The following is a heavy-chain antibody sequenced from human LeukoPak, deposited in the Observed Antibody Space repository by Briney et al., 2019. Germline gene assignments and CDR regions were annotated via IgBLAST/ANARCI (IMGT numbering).Heavy chain of an antibody. CDR2: ISGSGGST. CDR1: GFTFSSYA. V-gene: IGHV3-23*01. CDR3: ARAIKDYFDY. J-gene: IGHJ4*02. Sequence: GGSLRLSCAASGFTFSSYAMNWVRQAPGKGLEWVSGISGSGGSTYYADSVKGRFTISRDNSKKTLYMQMNSLRAEDTAVYYCARAIKDYFDYWGQGTLVTVSS.